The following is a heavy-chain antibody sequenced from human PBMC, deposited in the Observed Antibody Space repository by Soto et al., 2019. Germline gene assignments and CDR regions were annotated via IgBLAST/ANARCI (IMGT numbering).Heavy chain of an antibody. CDR1: GYTFSSYT. D-gene: IGHD2-2*01. V-gene: IGHV1-69*13. CDR3: AREGLVLVPTTVNSDYYYYAMDV. J-gene: IGHJ6*02. CDR2: ISAYIDTS. Sequence: ASGKVSCKAAGYTFSSYTISWVRQAPGQGLEWMGGISAYIDTSNYAQKFQGRGTTTADESTNTAYMELSSLRSEDTAVYYCAREGLVLVPTTVNSDYYYYAMDVWGQGTTVTVSS.